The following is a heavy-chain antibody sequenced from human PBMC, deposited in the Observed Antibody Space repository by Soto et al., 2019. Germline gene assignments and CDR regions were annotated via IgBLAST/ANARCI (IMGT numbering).Heavy chain of an antibody. V-gene: IGHV3-30-3*01. CDR2: ISYDGSNK. J-gene: IGHJ4*02. CDR1: GFTFSSYA. D-gene: IGHD2-21*02. Sequence: QVQLVESGGGVVQPGRSLRLSCAASGFTFSSYAMHWVRQAPGKGLEWVAVISYDGSNKYYADSVKGRFTISRDNSQNTLYLQMNSLKAEDTAVYYCARATGAYCGGDCYTADYWGQGTLVTVSS. CDR3: ARATGAYCGGDCYTADY.